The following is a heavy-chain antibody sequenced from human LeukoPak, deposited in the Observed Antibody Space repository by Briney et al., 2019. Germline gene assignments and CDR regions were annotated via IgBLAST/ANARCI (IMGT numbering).Heavy chain of an antibody. Sequence: GGSLRLSCAASGFTFSSYWMSWVRQAPGKGLEWVANINQEGSEKQYVASVKGRFTISRDNAKNSLYLQMNSLRAEDTAVYYCAQSSTSDYWGQGTLVTVSS. CDR3: AQSSTSDY. J-gene: IGHJ4*02. D-gene: IGHD2-2*01. CDR1: GFTFSSYW. V-gene: IGHV3-7*01. CDR2: INQEGSEK.